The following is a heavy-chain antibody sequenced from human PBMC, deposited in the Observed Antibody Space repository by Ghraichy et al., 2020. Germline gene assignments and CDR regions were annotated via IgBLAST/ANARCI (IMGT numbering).Heavy chain of an antibody. CDR1: GGSISGYY. Sequence: SETLSLTCAVSGGSISGYYWSWIRQPPGKGLEWIGYINYSGSTNYNPSLKSRVTISVDTSKNQFSLKLSSVTAADTAVYYCAACRGIVGVPAVFSYEGASGWFDPSGQGSPVSVSS. CDR3: AACRGIVGVPAVFSYEGASGWFDP. CDR2: INYSGST. J-gene: IGHJ5*02. V-gene: IGHV4-59*01. D-gene: IGHD2-2*01.